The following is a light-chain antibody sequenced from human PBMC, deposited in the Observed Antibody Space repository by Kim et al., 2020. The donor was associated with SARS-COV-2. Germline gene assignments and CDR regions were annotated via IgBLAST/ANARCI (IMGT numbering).Light chain of an antibody. CDR3: LQYSHWPLN. J-gene: IGKJ4*01. V-gene: IGKV3-15*01. CDR1: QSVSSN. CDR2: GAS. Sequence: EIVMTQSPATLSVSPGERATLSCRASQSVSSNLAWYQQKPGQAPRLLIYGASTRATGIPGRFSGSGSGTEFTLTISSLQSEDFAVYYCLQYSHWPLNFGGGTKVDIK.